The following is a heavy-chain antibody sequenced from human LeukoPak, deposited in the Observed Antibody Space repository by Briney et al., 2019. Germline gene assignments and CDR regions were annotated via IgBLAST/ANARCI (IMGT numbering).Heavy chain of an antibody. CDR3: ARAPIGIPVASKEAFDI. J-gene: IGHJ3*02. V-gene: IGHV3-48*01. CDR1: GFTFSSYS. Sequence: PGGSLRLSCAASGFTFSSYSMNWVRQAPGKGLEWVSYISSSSSGSSSTIYYADSVKVRFTISRDNSKNTLYLQMNSLRAEDTAVYYCARAPIGIPVASKEAFDIWGQGTMVTVSS. CDR2: ISSSSSGSSSTI. D-gene: IGHD6-19*01.